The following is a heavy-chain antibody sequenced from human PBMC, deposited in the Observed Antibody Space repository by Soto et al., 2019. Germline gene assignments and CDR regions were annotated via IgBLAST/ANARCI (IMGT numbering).Heavy chain of an antibody. CDR2: INHSGST. D-gene: IGHD2-2*01. CDR1: GGSFTSNY. CDR3: ARGQGPAARGYNWFDP. V-gene: IGHV4-34*01. J-gene: IGHJ5*02. Sequence: SETLSLTCAVYGGSFTSNYWSWIRQPPGKGLEWIGEINHSGSTNYNPSLKSRVTISVDTSKNQFSLKLSSVTAADTAVYYCARGQGPAARGYNWFDPWGHGTLVTVSS.